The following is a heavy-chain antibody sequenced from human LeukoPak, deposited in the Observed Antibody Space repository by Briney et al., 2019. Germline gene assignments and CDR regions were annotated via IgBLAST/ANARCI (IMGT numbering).Heavy chain of an antibody. D-gene: IGHD3-22*01. CDR3: ARGGDSSGYIDY. Sequence: GASVKVSCKASGYTFTSYAMHWVRQAPGQRLEWMGWINAGNGNTKYSQKFQGRVVITRDTSASTAYMELSSLRSEDTAVYYCARGGDSSGYIDYWGQGTLVTVSS. V-gene: IGHV1-3*01. CDR2: INAGNGNT. J-gene: IGHJ4*02. CDR1: GYTFTSYA.